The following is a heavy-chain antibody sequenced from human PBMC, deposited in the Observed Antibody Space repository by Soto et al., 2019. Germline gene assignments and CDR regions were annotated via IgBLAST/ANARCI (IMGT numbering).Heavy chain of an antibody. Sequence: PSETLSLTCTVSGDSFSSYYWSWIRQPAGEGLEWIGRIYTSGSTNYNPSLKSRVTMSVDTSKNQFSLKLSSVTAADTAVYYCVREKAVASTGWFDPWGQGTLATVSS. CDR3: VREKAVASTGWFDP. J-gene: IGHJ5*02. D-gene: IGHD6-19*01. V-gene: IGHV4-4*07. CDR2: IYTSGST. CDR1: GDSFSSYY.